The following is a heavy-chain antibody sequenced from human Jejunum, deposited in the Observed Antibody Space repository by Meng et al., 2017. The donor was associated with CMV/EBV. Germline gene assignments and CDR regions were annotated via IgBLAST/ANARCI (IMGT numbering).Heavy chain of an antibody. CDR3: VLMIPADTNYFDP. J-gene: IGHJ5*02. D-gene: IGHD6-25*01. Sequence: SGGSIISGDRYWTWIRQSPGKGLEWIGNVYYSGTTSYNRSLKSRVTISVDTSKNQFSLKLASVIAADTAVYYCVLMIPADTNYFDPWGQGTLVTVSS. CDR1: GGSIISGDRY. CDR2: VYYSGTT. V-gene: IGHV4-30-4*01.